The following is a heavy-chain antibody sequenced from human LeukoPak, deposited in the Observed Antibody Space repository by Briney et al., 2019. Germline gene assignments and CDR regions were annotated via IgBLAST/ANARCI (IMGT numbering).Heavy chain of an antibody. J-gene: IGHJ4*02. CDR3: ARVQDSNMIVEDY. V-gene: IGHV1-18*01. Sequence: ASVKVSCKASGYIXTNYGISWVRQAPGQGLEWMGWVSGSNGNTKYAQSVQDRVTMTTDTSTTTGHMELRRLRSDDTAVYYCARVQDSNMIVEDYWGQGTQVTVSS. CDR1: GYIXTNYG. CDR2: VSGSNGNT. D-gene: IGHD3-22*01.